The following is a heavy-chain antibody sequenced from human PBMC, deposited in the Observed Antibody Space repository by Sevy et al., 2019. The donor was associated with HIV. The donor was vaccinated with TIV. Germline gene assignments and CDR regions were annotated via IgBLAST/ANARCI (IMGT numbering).Heavy chain of an antibody. CDR3: ARDLRSSSPQSLYPWFDP. V-gene: IGHV4-4*07. CDR1: GGSISSYY. D-gene: IGHD6-6*01. Sequence: SETLSLTCTVSGGSISSYYWSWIRQPAGKGLEWIGRIYTSGSTNYNPSLKSRGTISVDTSNNKFSLMLSSVTAADTAVYYCARDLRSSSPQSLYPWFDPWGQGTLVTVSS. CDR2: IYTSGST. J-gene: IGHJ5*02.